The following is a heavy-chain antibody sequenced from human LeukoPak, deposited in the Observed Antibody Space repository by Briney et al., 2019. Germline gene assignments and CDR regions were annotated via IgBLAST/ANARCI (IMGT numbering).Heavy chain of an antibody. V-gene: IGHV4-61*09. D-gene: IGHD3-22*01. CDR3: ARAIGGYYDSSGYYYYYYYMDV. CDR1: GGSISSGSYC. J-gene: IGHJ6*03. Sequence: SQTLSLTCTVSGGSISSGSYCWSWIRQPAGKGLEWIGHIYSSGSTNYNPSLKSRVTISVDTSKNQFSLKLSSVTAADTAVYYCARAIGGYYDSSGYYYYYYYMDVWGKGTTVTISS. CDR2: IYSSGST.